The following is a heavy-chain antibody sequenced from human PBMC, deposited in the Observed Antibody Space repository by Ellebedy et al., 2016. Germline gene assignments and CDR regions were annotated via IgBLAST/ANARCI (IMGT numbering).Heavy chain of an antibody. V-gene: IGHV3-72*01. J-gene: IGHJ3*02. Sequence: GESLKISXAASGFTFSDHYMDWVRQAPGKGLEWVARVRIKAQSYTTEYAASVKGRFTISRDDSKNSVFLQMNSLQIEDTAMYYCASLGLNSGTYNSAIDIWGQGTMVTVSS. CDR1: GFTFSDHY. D-gene: IGHD1-26*01. CDR3: ASLGLNSGTYNSAIDI. CDR2: VRIKAQSYTT.